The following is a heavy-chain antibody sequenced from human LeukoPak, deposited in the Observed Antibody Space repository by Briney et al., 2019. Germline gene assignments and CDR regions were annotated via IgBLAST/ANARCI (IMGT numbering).Heavy chain of an antibody. CDR1: GFTFSSYD. J-gene: IGHJ6*03. D-gene: IGHD2-8*01. V-gene: IGHV3-30*01. CDR3: ARDSAPVSHYMDV. CDR2: ISYDGSNK. Sequence: GGSLRLSCAASGFTFSSYDMHWVRQAPGKGLEWVAVISYDGSNKYYADSVKGRFTISRDNSKNTLYLQMNSLRAEDTAVYYCARDSAPVSHYMDVWGKGTTVTVSS.